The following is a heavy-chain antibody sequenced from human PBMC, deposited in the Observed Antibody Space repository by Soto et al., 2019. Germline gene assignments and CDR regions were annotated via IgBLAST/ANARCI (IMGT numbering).Heavy chain of an antibody. Sequence: PGGSLRLSCAASGFTFSSYSMNWVRQAPGKELEWVSSISSSSSYIYYADSVKGRFTISRDNAKNSLYLQMNSLRAEDTAVYYCATYRSSWLPMDVWGQGTTVTVSS. D-gene: IGHD6-13*01. CDR2: ISSSSSYI. V-gene: IGHV3-21*01. J-gene: IGHJ6*02. CDR1: GFTFSSYS. CDR3: ATYRSSWLPMDV.